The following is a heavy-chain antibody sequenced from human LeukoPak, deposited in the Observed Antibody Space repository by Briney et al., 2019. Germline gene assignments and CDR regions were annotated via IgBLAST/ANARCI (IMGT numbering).Heavy chain of an antibody. CDR1: GFTFSSYA. CDR2: ISGSGGST. CDR3: AKDRDYYDSSGYYQYFQH. J-gene: IGHJ1*01. Sequence: QPGASLRLSCAASGFTFSSYAMSWVRQAPGEGLEWVSAISGSGGSTYYADSVKGRFTISRDNSKNTLYLQMNSLRAEDTAVYYCAKDRDYYDSSGYYQYFQHWGQGTLVTVSS. V-gene: IGHV3-23*01. D-gene: IGHD3-22*01.